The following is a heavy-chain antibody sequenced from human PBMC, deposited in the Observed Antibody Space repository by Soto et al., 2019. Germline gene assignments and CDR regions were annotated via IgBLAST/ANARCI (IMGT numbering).Heavy chain of an antibody. CDR2: ISWDSGVI. CDR1: GFSLDHYA. V-gene: IGHV3-9*01. CDR3: VRENGGVYCSGGSCYFDY. J-gene: IGHJ4*02. Sequence: GGSLRLSCVASGFSLDHYAMHWVRQAPGKGLEWVSGISWDSGVIDYADSVRGLFTISRDNAKNSLYLQMSSLRAEDTALYYCVRENGGVYCSGGSCYFDYWGQGSLVTVSS. D-gene: IGHD2-15*01.